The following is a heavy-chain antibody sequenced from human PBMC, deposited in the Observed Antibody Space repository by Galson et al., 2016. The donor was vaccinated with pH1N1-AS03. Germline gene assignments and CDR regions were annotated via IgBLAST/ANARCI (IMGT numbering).Heavy chain of an antibody. V-gene: IGHV3-7*03. CDR3: AKARGLVPPKYFFDY. J-gene: IGHJ4*02. Sequence: SLRLSCAGSGFTFSNYGMSWVRQTPGKGLEWVANIKADGSENYNVDSVKGRFTISRDNAKNALYLQMDSLRDEDTAVYYCAKARGLVPPKYFFDYWGQGTLVAVSS. CDR1: GFTFSNYG. D-gene: IGHD3/OR15-3a*01. CDR2: IKADGSEN.